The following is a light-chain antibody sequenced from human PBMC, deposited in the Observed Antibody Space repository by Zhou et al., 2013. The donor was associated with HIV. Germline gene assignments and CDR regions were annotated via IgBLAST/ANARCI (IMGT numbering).Light chain of an antibody. J-gene: IGKJ5*01. CDR1: QSVHRNY. Sequence: EIVLTQSPATLSLSPGERATLSCRASQSVHRNYLAWYQQKPAQAPRLLIYGVSTRATGIPDRFSGSGSGTDFTLTLSRLEPEDFAVYFCQQYGSSPITFGQGHD. CDR2: GVS. V-gene: IGKV3-20*01. CDR3: QQYGSSPIT.